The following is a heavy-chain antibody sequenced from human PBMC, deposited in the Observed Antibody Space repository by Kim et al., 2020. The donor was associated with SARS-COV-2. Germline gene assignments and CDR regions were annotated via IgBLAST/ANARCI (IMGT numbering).Heavy chain of an antibody. V-gene: IGHV1-2*06. CDR3: ARGKYCSSTSCVPWRQRRYNWFDP. Sequence: ASVKVSCKASGYTFTGYYMHWVRQAPGQGLEWMGRINPNSGGTNYAQKFQGRVTMTRDTSISTAYMELSRLRSDDTAVYYCARGKYCSSTSCVPWRQRRYNWFDPWGQGTLVTVSS. J-gene: IGHJ5*02. D-gene: IGHD2-2*01. CDR2: INPNSGGT. CDR1: GYTFTGYY.